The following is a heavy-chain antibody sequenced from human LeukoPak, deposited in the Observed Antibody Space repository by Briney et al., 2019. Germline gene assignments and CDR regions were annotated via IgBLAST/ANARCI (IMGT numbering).Heavy chain of an antibody. CDR3: ARETTYYYDSSGYYYGRYFDY. V-gene: IGHV4-61*01. J-gene: IGHJ4*02. CDR1: GGSISSSSYY. Sequence: SETLSLTCTVSGGSISSSSYYWGWIRQPPGKGLEWIGYIYYSGSTNYNPSLKSRVTISVDTSKNQFSLKLSSVTAADTAVYYCARETTYYYDSSGYYYGRYFDYWGQGTLVTVSS. CDR2: IYYSGST. D-gene: IGHD3-22*01.